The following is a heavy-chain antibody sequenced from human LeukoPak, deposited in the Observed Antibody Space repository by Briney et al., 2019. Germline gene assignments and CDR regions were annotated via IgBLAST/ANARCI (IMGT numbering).Heavy chain of an antibody. CDR3: ARDQCDYGDFYWYVDL. V-gene: IGHV3-30*02. J-gene: IGHJ2*01. CDR2: IRYDGSNK. Sequence: PGGSLRLSCAASRFTFSSYGMHWVRQAPGKGLEWVAFIRYDGSNKYYADSVKGRFTISRDNSKNTLYLQMNSLRAEDTAVYYCARDQCDYGDFYWYVDLWGRGTLVTVSS. CDR1: RFTFSSYG. D-gene: IGHD4-17*01.